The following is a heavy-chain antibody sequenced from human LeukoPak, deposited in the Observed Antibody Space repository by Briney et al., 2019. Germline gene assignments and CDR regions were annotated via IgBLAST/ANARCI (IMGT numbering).Heavy chain of an antibody. Sequence: GASVKVSCKASGYTFTSYGISWVRQAPGQGLEWMGWISAYNGNTNYAQKLQGRVTMTTDTSTSTAYMELNSLRAEDTAVYYCARDRFYSYSNYLPDAFDIWGQGTMVTVSS. CDR2: ISAYNGNT. J-gene: IGHJ3*02. CDR3: ARDRFYSYSNYLPDAFDI. D-gene: IGHD4-11*01. CDR1: GYTFTSYG. V-gene: IGHV1-18*01.